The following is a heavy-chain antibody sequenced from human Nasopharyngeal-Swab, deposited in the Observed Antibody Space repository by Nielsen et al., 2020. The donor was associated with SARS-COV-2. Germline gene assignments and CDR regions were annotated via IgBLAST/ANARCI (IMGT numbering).Heavy chain of an antibody. V-gene: IGHV3-23*01. CDR1: GFTFSSYA. D-gene: IGHD3-9*01. CDR2: ISGSGGST. Sequence: GSLRLSCAASGFTFSSYAMSWVRQAPGKGLEWVSAISGSGGSTYYADSVKGRFTISRDNSKNTLYLQMNSLRAEDTAVYYCAKDLPYYDILTGYYSYYYGMDVWGQGTTVTVSS. J-gene: IGHJ6*02. CDR3: AKDLPYYDILTGYYSYYYGMDV.